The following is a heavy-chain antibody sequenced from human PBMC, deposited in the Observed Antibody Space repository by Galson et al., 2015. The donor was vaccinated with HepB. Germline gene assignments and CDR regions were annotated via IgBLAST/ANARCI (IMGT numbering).Heavy chain of an antibody. J-gene: IGHJ6*02. CDR3: ARAILSLRIAVAGPVYGMDV. CDR2: ISYDGSKK. CDR1: GFTFSSYA. D-gene: IGHD6-19*01. V-gene: IGHV3-30*04. Sequence: SLRLSCAASGFTFSSYAMHWVRQAPGKGLEWVAVISYDGSKKYYADSVKGRFTISRDKSKNTLYLQMNSLRPEDTAVYYCARAILSLRIAVAGPVYGMDVWGQGTTVTVSS.